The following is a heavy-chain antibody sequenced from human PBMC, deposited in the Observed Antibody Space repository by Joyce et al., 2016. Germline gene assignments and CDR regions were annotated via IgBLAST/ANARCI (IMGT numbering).Heavy chain of an antibody. CDR1: GYSFTDHY. V-gene: IGHV1-2*06. CDR3: ARGPMPPYAFDI. Sequence: QVQLVQSGAEVKKPGASVKVSCKASGYSFTDHYVHWVRQAPGQGLQWMGRINPDSGGTSYAQKFKGRGTLTRDASIATAYMELSSLRSDDTAVYFCARGPMPPYAFDIWGQGTMVTVSS. D-gene: IGHD2-2*01. J-gene: IGHJ3*02. CDR2: INPDSGGT.